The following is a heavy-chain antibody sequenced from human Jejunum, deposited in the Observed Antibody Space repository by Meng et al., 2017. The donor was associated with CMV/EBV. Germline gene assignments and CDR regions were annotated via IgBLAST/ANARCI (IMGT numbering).Heavy chain of an antibody. Sequence: SCVASGFTFRTYSMNWVRQAPGKGLEWLSYISSGSSTEYYADSVRGRFAISRDNAKNSLFLQMNGLRAEDTAVYYCAKPEHYGLDVWGRGTTVIVSS. CDR2: ISSGSSTE. D-gene: IGHD1-14*01. V-gene: IGHV3-48*04. J-gene: IGHJ6*02. CDR1: GFTFRTYS. CDR3: AKPEHYGLDV.